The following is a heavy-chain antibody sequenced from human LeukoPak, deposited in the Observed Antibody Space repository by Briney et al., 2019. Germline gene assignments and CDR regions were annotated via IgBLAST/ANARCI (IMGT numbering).Heavy chain of an antibody. Sequence: GGSLRLSCAASGFTFSDYYMGWIRQAPGKGLEWVSYISSSGSTIYYADSVKGRFTISRDNAKNSLYLQMNSLRAEDTAVYYCARVEWGDTAMVTYFDYWGQGTLVTVSS. D-gene: IGHD5-18*01. V-gene: IGHV3-11*01. CDR2: ISSSGSTI. CDR1: GFTFSDYY. CDR3: ARVEWGDTAMVTYFDY. J-gene: IGHJ4*02.